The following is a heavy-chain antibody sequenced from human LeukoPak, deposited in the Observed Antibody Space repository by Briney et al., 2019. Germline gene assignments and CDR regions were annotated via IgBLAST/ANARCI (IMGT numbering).Heavy chain of an antibody. CDR3: AKDMGLHFSLYYFDY. D-gene: IGHD4/OR15-4a*01. J-gene: IGHJ4*02. V-gene: IGHV3-23*01. Sequence: GGSLRLSCAGSGFTFSSYAMSWVRQAPGKGLDWVSGISGSGVSTYYADSVKGRFTISRDNSKNTLYLQMNSLRAEDTAVYYCAKDMGLHFSLYYFDYWGQGTLVTVSS. CDR1: GFTFSSYA. CDR2: ISGSGVST.